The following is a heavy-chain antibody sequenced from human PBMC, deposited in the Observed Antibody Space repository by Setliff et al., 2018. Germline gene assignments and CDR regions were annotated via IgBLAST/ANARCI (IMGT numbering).Heavy chain of an antibody. D-gene: IGHD3-3*01. CDR2: INPDNGNR. J-gene: IGHJ3*02. Sequence: ASVKVSCKASGFTLTSYPIHWVRQAPGQRLEWMGWINPDNGNRKYSQRFQGRVTITRDTSASTVFLELSTLRSEDTAVYYCTRDFLGATASFVIWGQGTMVTVSS. CDR1: GFTLTSYP. CDR3: TRDFLGATASFVI. V-gene: IGHV1-3*01.